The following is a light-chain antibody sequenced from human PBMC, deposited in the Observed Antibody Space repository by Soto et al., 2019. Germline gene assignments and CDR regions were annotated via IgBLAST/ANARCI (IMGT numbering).Light chain of an antibody. V-gene: IGKV3-20*01. CDR2: CAY. CDR3: QQYHDSPMNT. J-gene: IGKJ2*01. Sequence: VLPQSPDTLSLSPGDRATLSCRASQSVRSTFLAWYQQKPGQAPGLLIYCAYNRAAGIPESFSGSASGTEFTLTISILEPDDSAVYYCQQYHDSPMNTFGQGTKLQIK. CDR1: QSVRSTF.